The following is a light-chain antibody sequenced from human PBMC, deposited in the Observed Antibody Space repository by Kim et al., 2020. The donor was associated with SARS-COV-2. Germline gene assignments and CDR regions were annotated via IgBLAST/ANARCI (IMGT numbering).Light chain of an antibody. CDR3: QSFDTTNVV. CDR1: SGSIASNY. V-gene: IGLV6-57*03. CDR2: EDD. Sequence: GTQVSISCTRSSGSIASNYVQWYQQRPGSVPTTVIYEDDRRPSGVPDRFSASIDSSSNSASLTISGLQTEDEADYYCQSFDTTNVVFGGGTQLTVL. J-gene: IGLJ2*01.